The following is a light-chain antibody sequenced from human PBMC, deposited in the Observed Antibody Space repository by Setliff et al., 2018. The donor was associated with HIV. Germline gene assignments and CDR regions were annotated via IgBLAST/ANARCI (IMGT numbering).Light chain of an antibody. CDR3: CSNTGSNTDV. CDR1: SSDVGRYNL. Sequence: QSALTQPASVSGSPGQSITISCTGTSSDVGRYNLVSWYQQHPGKAPKLIIYQASKRPSGVSNRFSGSKSGNTASLTISGLQADDEADYYCCSNTGSNTDVFGAGTKVTVL. CDR2: QAS. J-gene: IGLJ1*01. V-gene: IGLV2-23*01.